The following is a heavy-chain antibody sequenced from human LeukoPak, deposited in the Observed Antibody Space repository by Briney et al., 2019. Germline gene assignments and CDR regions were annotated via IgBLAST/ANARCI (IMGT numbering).Heavy chain of an antibody. J-gene: IGHJ6*02. D-gene: IGHD6-19*01. V-gene: IGHV1-18*01. CDR1: GYTFTSYG. Sequence: ASVKVSCKASGYTFTSYGISWVRQAPGQGLEWMGWISAYNGNTNYAQKLQGRVTMTTDTSTSTAYMELRSLRSDDTAVYYCARVCTRIAVAGTGLYYYYGMDVWGQGTTVTVSS. CDR3: ARVCTRIAVAGTGLYYYYGMDV. CDR2: ISAYNGNT.